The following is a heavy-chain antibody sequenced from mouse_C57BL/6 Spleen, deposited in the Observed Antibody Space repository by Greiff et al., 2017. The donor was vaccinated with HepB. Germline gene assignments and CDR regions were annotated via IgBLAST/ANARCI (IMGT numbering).Heavy chain of an antibody. CDR3: ARTIWSNYPYWYFDV. J-gene: IGHJ1*03. D-gene: IGHD2-5*01. V-gene: IGHV14-2*01. CDR2: IDPEDGET. CDR1: GFNIKDYY. Sequence: EVQVVESGAELVKPGASVKLSCTASGFNIKDYYMHWVKQRTEQGLEWIGRIDPEDGETKYAPKFQGKATITADTSSNTAYLQLSSLTSEDTAVYYCARTIWSNYPYWYFDVWGTGTTVTVSS.